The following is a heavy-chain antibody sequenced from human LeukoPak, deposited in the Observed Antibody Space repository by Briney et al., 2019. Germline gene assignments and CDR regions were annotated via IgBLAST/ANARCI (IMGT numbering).Heavy chain of an antibody. CDR1: GFTFSSYA. D-gene: IGHD5-18*01. Sequence: PGGSLRLSCAASGFTFSSYAMHWVRQAPGKGPEWVAIIWYDGSSKYYAESVEGRFTISRDNSKNTLYLQMNSLRAEDTAVYSCARGLGYSYGYGIDYWGQGTLVIASS. J-gene: IGHJ4*02. CDR2: IWYDGSSK. V-gene: IGHV3-33*08. CDR3: ARGLGYSYGYGIDY.